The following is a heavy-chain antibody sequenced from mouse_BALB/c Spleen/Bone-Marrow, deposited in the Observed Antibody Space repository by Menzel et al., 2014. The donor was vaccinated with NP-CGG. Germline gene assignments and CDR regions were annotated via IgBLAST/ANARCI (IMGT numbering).Heavy chain of an antibody. D-gene: IGHD1-1*01. CDR2: IDPANGNT. CDR1: GFNIKDTY. V-gene: IGHV14-3*02. CDR3: ARGGCSYGWYFAV. J-gene: IGHJ1*01. Sequence: VQLQQSGAELVKPGASVKLSCTASGFNIKDTYMHWVKQRPEQGLEWIGRIDPANGNTKYDPKFQGKATITADTSSNTAYLQLSSLTSEDIAVDYCARGGCSYGWYFAVWGAGTTVTVSA.